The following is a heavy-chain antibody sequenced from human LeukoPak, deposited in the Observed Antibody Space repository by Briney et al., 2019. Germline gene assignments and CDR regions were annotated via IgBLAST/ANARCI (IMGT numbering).Heavy chain of an antibody. J-gene: IGHJ4*02. V-gene: IGHV3-53*01. CDR2: ISSGGST. CDR3: ARDTPPDC. Sequence: AGSLRLSCAASGITVSSNYMSWVRQAPGKGLEWVSVISSGGSTSYADSVKGRFTISRDNSKNTLYLQMNSLRAEDTAVYYCARDTPPDCWGQGTLVTVSS. CDR1: GITVSSNY.